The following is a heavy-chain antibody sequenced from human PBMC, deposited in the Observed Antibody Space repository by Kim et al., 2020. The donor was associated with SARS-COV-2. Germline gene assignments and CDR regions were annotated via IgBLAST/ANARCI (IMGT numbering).Heavy chain of an antibody. V-gene: IGHV3-74*01. CDR2: INSDGSST. J-gene: IGHJ3*02. CDR1: GFTFSSYW. Sequence: GGSLRLSCAASGFTFSSYWMHWVRQAPGKGLVWVSRINSDGSSTSYADSVKGRFTISRDNAKNTLYLQMNSLRAEDTAVYYCASPTNNMYSSSWTISSAFDIWGQGTMVTVSS. D-gene: IGHD6-13*01. CDR3: ASPTNNMYSSSWTISSAFDI.